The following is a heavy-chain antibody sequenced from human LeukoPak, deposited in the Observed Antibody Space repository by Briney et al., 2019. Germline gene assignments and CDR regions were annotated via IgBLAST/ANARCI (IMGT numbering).Heavy chain of an antibody. CDR2: LTGTGRTT. V-gene: IGHV3-23*01. CDR3: ARGRGYLMTDPEY. D-gene: IGHD2-21*02. J-gene: IGHJ4*02. CDR1: GFPFSSYA. Sequence: GGSLRLSCAASGFPFSSYATSWVRQAPAQGLEWVSALTGTGRTTYYADSVKGRFTISRDNSKNTLYLQMSSLRVEDTAVYFCARGRGYLMTDPEYWGQGTLVTVSS.